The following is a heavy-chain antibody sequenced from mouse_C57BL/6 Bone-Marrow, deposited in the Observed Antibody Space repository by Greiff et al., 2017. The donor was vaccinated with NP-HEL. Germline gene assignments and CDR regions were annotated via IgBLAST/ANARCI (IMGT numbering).Heavy chain of an antibody. V-gene: IGHV1-75*01. CDR2: IFPGSGST. Sequence: ESGPELVKPGASVKISCKASGYTFTDYYINWVKQRPGQGLEWIGWIFPGSGSTYYNEKFKGKATLTVDKSSSTAYMLLSSLTSEDSAVYFCARSGDYDGGDYYAMDYWGQGTSVTVSS. CDR1: GYTFTDYY. J-gene: IGHJ4*01. CDR3: ARSGDYDGGDYYAMDY. D-gene: IGHD2-4*01.